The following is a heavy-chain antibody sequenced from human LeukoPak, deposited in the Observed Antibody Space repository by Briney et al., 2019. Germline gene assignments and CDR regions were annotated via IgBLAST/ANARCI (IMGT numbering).Heavy chain of an antibody. CDR2: ISGSGGST. CDR3: ALRYCSSTSCYEFERFYYYYGMDV. V-gene: IGHV3-23*01. CDR1: GFTFSTYW. J-gene: IGHJ6*02. Sequence: GGSLRLSCAASGFTFSTYWMHWVRQAPGKGLEWVSAISGSGGSTYYADSVKGRFTISRDNSKNTLYLQMNSLRAEDTAVYYCALRYCSSTSCYEFERFYYYYGMDVWGQGTTVTVSS. D-gene: IGHD2-2*01.